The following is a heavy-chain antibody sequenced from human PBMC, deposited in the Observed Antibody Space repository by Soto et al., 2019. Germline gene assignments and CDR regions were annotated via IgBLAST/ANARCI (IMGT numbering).Heavy chain of an antibody. Sequence: QVQLVQSGAEVKKPGASVKVSCKASGYTFTSYGISWVRQAPGQGLEWMGWISAYNGNTNYAQKLQGRVTKTTDNSTSTAYKELSGLRSGDTAGYDRARDGEGVWFGESNGWFDPWGQGTLVTVSS. CDR2: ISAYNGNT. CDR3: ARDGEGVWFGESNGWFDP. CDR1: GYTFTSYG. V-gene: IGHV1-18*04. D-gene: IGHD3-10*01. J-gene: IGHJ5*02.